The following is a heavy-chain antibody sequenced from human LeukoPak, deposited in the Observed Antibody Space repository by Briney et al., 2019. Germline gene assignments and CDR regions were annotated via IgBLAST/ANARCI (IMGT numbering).Heavy chain of an antibody. D-gene: IGHD3-3*01. CDR3: ARGRITTFGVVIPLDY. Sequence: SETLSLTCGVYGGSFSAYYWSWIRQAPEKGPEWIGEINHRGSTNYNPSLKSRVTISLDTSENQFSLKLSSVTAADTAVYYCARGRITTFGVVIPLDYWGQGALVTVSS. CDR1: GGSFSAYY. V-gene: IGHV4-34*01. CDR2: INHRGST. J-gene: IGHJ4*02.